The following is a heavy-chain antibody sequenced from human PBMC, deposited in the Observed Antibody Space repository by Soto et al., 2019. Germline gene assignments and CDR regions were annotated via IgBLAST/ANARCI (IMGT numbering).Heavy chain of an antibody. D-gene: IGHD3-22*01. Sequence: QVQLQQWGAGLLKPSETLSLTCAVSGGSFSGYYWSWIRQPPGKGLEWIGEINHSGSTHYNPSLGSRVTISLDTSKNHFSLRLTYVTAAYTTAYYCARGRYDSSVYLRDAFDIWGQGTLVTVSS. CDR1: GGSFSGYY. CDR2: INHSGST. CDR3: ARGRYDSSVYLRDAFDI. V-gene: IGHV4-34*01. J-gene: IGHJ3*02.